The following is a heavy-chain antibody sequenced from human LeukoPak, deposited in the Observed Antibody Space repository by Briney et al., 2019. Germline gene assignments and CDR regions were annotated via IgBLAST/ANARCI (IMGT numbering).Heavy chain of an antibody. D-gene: IGHD2-2*01. CDR3: AKAAYCTSTSCHFSGYAQRPLDS. CDR2: ISNDGSSK. Sequence: GGSLRLSCVACGFTFNTYGMHWVRQAPGKGLEWVAGISNDGSSKDYADSVKGRFTISRDKSKNTVYLQMNSLRVEDTAVYYCAKAAYCTSTSCHFSGYAQRPLDSWGQGTLVTVSS. V-gene: IGHV3-30*18. CDR1: GFTFNTYG. J-gene: IGHJ4*02.